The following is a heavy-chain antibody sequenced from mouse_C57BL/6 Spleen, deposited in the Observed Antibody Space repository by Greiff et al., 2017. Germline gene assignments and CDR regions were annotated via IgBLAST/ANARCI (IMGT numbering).Heavy chain of an antibody. CDR1: GYTFTSYT. CDR3: ARGTIYDYDGYAMDY. Sequence: QVQLQQSGAELARPGASVKMSCKASGYTFTSYTMHWVKQRPGHGLEWIGYINPSSGYTKYNQKFKDKATLTADKSSSTAYMQLSSLTSEDSAVYYCARGTIYDYDGYAMDYWGQGTSVTVSS. D-gene: IGHD2-4*01. CDR2: INPSSGYT. J-gene: IGHJ4*01. V-gene: IGHV1-4*01.